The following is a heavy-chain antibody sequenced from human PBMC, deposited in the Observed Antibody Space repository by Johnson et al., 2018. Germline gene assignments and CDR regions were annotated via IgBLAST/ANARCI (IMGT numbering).Heavy chain of an antibody. J-gene: IGHJ6*02. CDR1: GFTFSSYS. Sequence: VQLVESGGGLVQPGGSLRLSCAASGFTFSSYSMNWVRQAPGKGLEWVSYLSSSSSTIYYADSVKGRFTISSDNAKNSLYLQMNSLRAEDTVLYSCGRYDFWSGDGMDVWGQGTTVTVSS. CDR3: GRYDFWSGDGMDV. V-gene: IGHV3-48*01. D-gene: IGHD3-3*01. CDR2: LSSSSSTI.